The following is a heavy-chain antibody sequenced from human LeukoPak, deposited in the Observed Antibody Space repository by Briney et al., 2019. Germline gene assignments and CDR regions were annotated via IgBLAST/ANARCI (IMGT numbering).Heavy chain of an antibody. CDR3: ASSRDNFDY. J-gene: IGHJ4*02. CDR1: GLTLSTYS. CDR2: ISGSSSTI. V-gene: IGHV3-48*04. Sequence: GGSLRLSCAASGLTLSTYSMNWVRQAPGKGLEWVRYISGSSSTIYYADSVRGRFTISRDNANTSLHLHLNSLRAEDTAVYYCASSRDNFDYWGQGTLVTVSS. D-gene: IGHD5-24*01.